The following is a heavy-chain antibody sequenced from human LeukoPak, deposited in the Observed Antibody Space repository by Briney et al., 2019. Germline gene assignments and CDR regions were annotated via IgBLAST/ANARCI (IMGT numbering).Heavy chain of an antibody. Sequence: ASVKVSCKASGGTFSSYTISWVRQAPGQGLEWMGRIIPILGIANYAQKFQGRVTITADKSTSTAYMELSRLRSDDTAVYYCARVRPSYYGSGINWFDPWGQGTLVTVSS. D-gene: IGHD3-10*01. CDR1: GGTFSSYT. V-gene: IGHV1-69*02. CDR3: ARVRPSYYGSGINWFDP. J-gene: IGHJ5*02. CDR2: IIPILGIA.